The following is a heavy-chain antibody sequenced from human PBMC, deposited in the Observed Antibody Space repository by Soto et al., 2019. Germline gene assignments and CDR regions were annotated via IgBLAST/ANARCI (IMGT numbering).Heavy chain of an antibody. J-gene: IGHJ5*02. Sequence: PSETLSLTCAVYGGSFSGYYWSWIRQPPGKGLEWIGEINHSGSTNYNPSLKSRVTISVDTSKNQFSLKLSSVTAADTAVYYCARGGILTGCYPNWFDPWGQGTLVTVS. D-gene: IGHD3-9*01. CDR1: GGSFSGYY. CDR2: INHSGST. CDR3: ARGGILTGCYPNWFDP. V-gene: IGHV4-34*01.